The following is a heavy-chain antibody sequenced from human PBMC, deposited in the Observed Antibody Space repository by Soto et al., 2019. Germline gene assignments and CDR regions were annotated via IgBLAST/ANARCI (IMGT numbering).Heavy chain of an antibody. CDR1: GFTFSSYW. Sequence: PGGSLRLSCSAAGFTFSSYWMHWVRQAPGKGLVWVSRINSDGSSTSYADSVKGRFTISRDNAKNTLYLQMNSLRAEDTAVYYCARDQEGFLEWPYRTNAFAIWGQGTMVTVSS. CDR2: INSDGSST. J-gene: IGHJ3*02. CDR3: ARDQEGFLEWPYRTNAFAI. V-gene: IGHV3-74*01. D-gene: IGHD3-3*01.